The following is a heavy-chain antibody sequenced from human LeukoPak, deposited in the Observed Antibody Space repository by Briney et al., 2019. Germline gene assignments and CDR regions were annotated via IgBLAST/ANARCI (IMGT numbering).Heavy chain of an antibody. Sequence: KXSGYTFTSYGISWVRQAPGQGLEWMGWISAYNGNTNYAQKLQGRVTMTTDTSTSTAYMEMRRLRSDDTAGYYCEXGYXRVGXEGXGXXXXMDVWGKGTTVTISS. D-gene: IGHD1-26*01. CDR2: ISAYNGNT. CDR1: GYTFTSYG. CDR3: EXGYXRVGXEGXGXXXXMDV. J-gene: IGHJ6*03. V-gene: IGHV1-18*01.